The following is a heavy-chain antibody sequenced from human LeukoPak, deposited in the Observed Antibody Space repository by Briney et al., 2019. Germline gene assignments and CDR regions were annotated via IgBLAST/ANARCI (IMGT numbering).Heavy chain of an antibody. D-gene: IGHD2-15*01. V-gene: IGHV1-8*03. J-gene: IGHJ4*02. CDR1: GYTFTSYD. CDR3: ARALAASLLFR. Sequence: ASVKVSCKASGYTFTSYDINWVRQAPGQGLEGMGWMNPNSGNTDYAQKFQGRVTITRNTSISTAYMELSSLRSEDTAVYYCARALAASLLFRWGQGTLVTVSS. CDR2: MNPNSGNT.